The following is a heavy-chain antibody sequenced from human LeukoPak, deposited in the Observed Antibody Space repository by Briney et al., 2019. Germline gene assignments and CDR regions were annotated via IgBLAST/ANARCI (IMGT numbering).Heavy chain of an antibody. V-gene: IGHV3-30*18. J-gene: IGHJ5*02. D-gene: IGHD6-19*01. CDR2: ISYDGSNK. Sequence: AGGSLRLSCAASGFTFSSYGMHWVRQAPGKGLEWVAVISYDGSNKYYADSVKGRFTISRDNSKNTLYLQMNSLRAEDTAVYYCAKDVGIAVAGRNWFDPWGQGTLVTVSS. CDR1: GFTFSSYG. CDR3: AKDVGIAVAGRNWFDP.